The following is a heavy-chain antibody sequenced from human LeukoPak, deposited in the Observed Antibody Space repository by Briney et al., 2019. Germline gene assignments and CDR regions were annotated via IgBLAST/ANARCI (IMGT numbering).Heavy chain of an antibody. V-gene: IGHV4-39*02. CDR2: MYYSGST. CDR1: GGSISSNSYY. J-gene: IGHJ4*02. Sequence: PSETLSLTCTVSGGSISSNSYYWGWIRQSPGKGLEWIGSMYYSGSTRYNPSLKSRVTISVDTSKNQFSLKLSSVTAADTAAYYCARDGYYYDSSGYYRGGFDYWGQGTLVTVSS. CDR3: ARDGYYYDSSGYYRGGFDY. D-gene: IGHD3-22*01.